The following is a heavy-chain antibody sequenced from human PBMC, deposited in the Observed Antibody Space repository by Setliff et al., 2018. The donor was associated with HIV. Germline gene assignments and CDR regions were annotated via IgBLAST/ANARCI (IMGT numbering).Heavy chain of an antibody. CDR2: IWPSDSDT. J-gene: IGHJ6*03. CDR1: GYSFTNYW. D-gene: IGHD3-3*02. CDR3: ASLPNRVLGSYYMDV. Sequence: PGESLKISCHHSGYSFTNYWVGWVRQLPGKGLEWMGLIWPSDSDTMYSPSFQGQVSLSADKSTSTVYLQWSSLKAPDTAMYYCASLPNRVLGSYYMDVWGKGTTVTVSS. V-gene: IGHV5-51*01.